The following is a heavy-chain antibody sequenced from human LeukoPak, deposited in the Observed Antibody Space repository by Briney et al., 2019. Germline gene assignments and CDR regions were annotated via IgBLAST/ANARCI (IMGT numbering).Heavy chain of an antibody. D-gene: IGHD5-18*01. CDR2: FYYSGST. V-gene: IGHV4-61*08. CDR1: GGSVSSVGYY. CDR3: ARDQGYSYGGFDY. J-gene: IGHJ4*02. Sequence: PSETLSLTCTVSGGSVSSVGYYWSWIRQPPGKGLEWIGFFYYSGSTNYNPSLKSRVTISVDTSKNQFSLKLSSVTAADTAVYYCARDQGYSYGGFDYWGQRTLVTVSS.